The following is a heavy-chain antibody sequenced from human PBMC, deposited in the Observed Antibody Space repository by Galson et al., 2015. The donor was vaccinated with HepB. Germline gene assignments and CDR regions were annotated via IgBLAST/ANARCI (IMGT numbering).Heavy chain of an antibody. J-gene: IGHJ4*02. V-gene: IGHV1-2*02. D-gene: IGHD5-12*01. Sequence: SVKVSCKASGNTFTDSYMHWVRQGPGQGLEWVGWINPYRGGSFYAQKFQGRVTMTRDTTGDTSTSTVYMELSRLRPDDTAVYYCARLRYTSAYRTLGYWGQGTLVTVS. CDR1: GNTFTDSY. CDR2: INPYRGGS. CDR3: ARLRYTSAYRTLGY.